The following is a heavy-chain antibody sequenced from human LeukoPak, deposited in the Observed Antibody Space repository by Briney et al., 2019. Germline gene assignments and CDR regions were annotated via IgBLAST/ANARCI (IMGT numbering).Heavy chain of an antibody. CDR1: GGSISSSSYY. CDR2: IYYSGST. CDR3: AREQLVLDYGMDV. Sequence: PSETLSLTCTVSGGSISSSSYYWGWIRQPPGKGLEWIGSIYYSGSTYYNPSLKSRVTMSVDTSKNQFSLKLSSVTAADTAVYYCAREQLVLDYGMDVWGQGTTVTVSS. V-gene: IGHV4-39*07. J-gene: IGHJ6*02. D-gene: IGHD6-13*01.